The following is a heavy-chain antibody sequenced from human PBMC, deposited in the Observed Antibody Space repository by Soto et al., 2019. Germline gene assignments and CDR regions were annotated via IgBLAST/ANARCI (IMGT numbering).Heavy chain of an antibody. CDR3: ASDTRHGVLAY. V-gene: IGHV4-59*01. Sequence: SETLSLTCTVSGGSISSYYWSWIRQPSGKGLEWIGYIYYSGDTNYNPSLKSRVTISVDTSKNQFSLSLSSLTAADTAVYYFASDTRHGVLAYRGQPTMVTVSS. CDR2: IYYSGDT. J-gene: IGHJ4*02. D-gene: IGHD4-17*01. CDR1: GGSISSYY.